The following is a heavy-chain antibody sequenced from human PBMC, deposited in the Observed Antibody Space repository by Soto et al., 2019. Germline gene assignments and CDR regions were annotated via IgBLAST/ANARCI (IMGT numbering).Heavy chain of an antibody. Sequence: EVPLVESGGGLVQPGGSLRLSCAASGFTVSSNYMSWVRQAPGKGLEWVSVLYSGGTTSYADSVKGRFTISRDNSKNTLYLQMSSLRAEDTAVYYCARSVTIFGVSLDYWGQGTLVTVSS. V-gene: IGHV3-66*01. CDR1: GFTVSSNY. D-gene: IGHD3-3*01. CDR3: ARSVTIFGVSLDY. CDR2: LYSGGTT. J-gene: IGHJ4*02.